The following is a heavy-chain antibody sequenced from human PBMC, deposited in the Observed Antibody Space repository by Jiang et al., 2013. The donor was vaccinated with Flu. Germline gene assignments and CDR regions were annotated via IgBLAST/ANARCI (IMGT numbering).Heavy chain of an antibody. CDR3: ARDPRSITIFGGGGGAFDI. J-gene: IGHJ3*02. Sequence: SGAEVKKPGASVKVSCKASGYTFTGYYMHWVRQAPGQGLEWMGWINPNSGGTNYAQKFQGRVTMTRDTSISTAYMELSRLRSDDTAVYYCARDPRSITIFGGGGGAFDIWGQGTMVTVS. V-gene: IGHV1-2*02. CDR2: INPNSGGT. CDR1: GYTFTGYY. D-gene: IGHD3-3*01.